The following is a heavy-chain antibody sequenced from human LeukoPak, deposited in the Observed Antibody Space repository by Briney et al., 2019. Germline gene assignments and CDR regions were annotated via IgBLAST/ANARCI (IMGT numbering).Heavy chain of an antibody. CDR1: GFTYSDAW. CDR2: IKSETDGGTT. V-gene: IGHV3-15*01. CDR3: TAAPRFTDFADS. J-gene: IGHJ4*02. Sequence: GSLRLSCTASGFTYSDAWMNWVRRAPGKGLEWVGRIKSETDGGTTDFPAHVKGRFSITREASKNTLYLQMNALRIDDTAVYFCTAAPRFTDFADSWGQGTLVTVST. D-gene: IGHD2-15*01.